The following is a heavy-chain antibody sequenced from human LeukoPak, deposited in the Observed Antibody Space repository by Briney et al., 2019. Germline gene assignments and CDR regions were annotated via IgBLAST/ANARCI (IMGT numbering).Heavy chain of an antibody. Sequence: GGSLRLSCSASGFTFMTSAMHWVRQGPGKGLVWVSRINSDGSSTRYADSVKGRFTISRDNAKNTLYLQMNSPRAEDTAVYYCARAGIGGAFDIWGQGTMVIVSS. D-gene: IGHD2/OR15-2a*01. CDR2: INSDGSST. V-gene: IGHV3-74*01. CDR3: ARAGIGGAFDI. CDR1: GFTFMTSA. J-gene: IGHJ3*02.